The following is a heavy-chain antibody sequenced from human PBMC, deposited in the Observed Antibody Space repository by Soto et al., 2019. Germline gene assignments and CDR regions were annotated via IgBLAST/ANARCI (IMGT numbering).Heavy chain of an antibody. D-gene: IGHD4-17*01. V-gene: IGHV3-30*18. J-gene: IGHJ4*02. CDR3: AKVGAMTTVAD. Sequence: QVQLVESGGGVVQPGRSLRLPCAASGFTFGSYGMHWVRQAPGKGLEWVAVISYDGSNKYYADSVKGRFTISRDNSKNTLYLQMNSLRAEDTAVYYCAKVGAMTTVADWGQGTLVTVSS. CDR2: ISYDGSNK. CDR1: GFTFGSYG.